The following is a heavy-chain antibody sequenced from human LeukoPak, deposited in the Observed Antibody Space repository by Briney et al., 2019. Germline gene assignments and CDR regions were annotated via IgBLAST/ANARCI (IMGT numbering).Heavy chain of an antibody. CDR1: GGSISSSSYY. J-gene: IGHJ6*02. Sequence: PSETLSLTCTVSGGSISSSSYYWGWIRQPPGKGLEWIGSIYYSGSTYYNPSLKSRVTMSVDTSKNQFSLKLSSVTAADTAVYYCASTQGTGTDPRYYYGMDVWGQGTTVTVSS. CDR2: IYYSGST. D-gene: IGHD1-1*01. CDR3: ASTQGTGTDPRYYYGMDV. V-gene: IGHV4-39*01.